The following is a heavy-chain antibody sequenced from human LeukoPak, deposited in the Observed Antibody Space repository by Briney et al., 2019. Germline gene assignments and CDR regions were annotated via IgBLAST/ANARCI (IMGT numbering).Heavy chain of an antibody. CDR1: GFMFSSNW. Sequence: GGSLRLSCAASGFMFSSNWMSWVRLAPGKGLEWVANIKEDGTETYYVDSVKGRFTISRDNAKNSLYLQMNNLRVEDTAVYYCAKEGRSLQTYWGQGTLVTVSS. J-gene: IGHJ4*02. CDR2: IKEDGTET. CDR3: AKEGRSLQTY. V-gene: IGHV3-7*03. D-gene: IGHD5-24*01.